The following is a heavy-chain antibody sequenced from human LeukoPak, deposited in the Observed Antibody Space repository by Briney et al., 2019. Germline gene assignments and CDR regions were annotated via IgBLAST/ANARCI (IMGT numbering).Heavy chain of an antibody. D-gene: IGHD5-24*01. CDR2: ISSSSRTI. CDR3: ARDVEMATIPGYFDY. V-gene: IGHV3-48*02. CDR1: GFTFSSYS. J-gene: IGHJ4*02. Sequence: PGGSLRLSCAASGFTFSSYSMNWVRQAPGKGLEWISYISSSSRTIYYADSVKGRFTISRDNAKNSLYLQMNSLRDEDTAVYYCARDVEMATIPGYFDYWGQGTLVTVS.